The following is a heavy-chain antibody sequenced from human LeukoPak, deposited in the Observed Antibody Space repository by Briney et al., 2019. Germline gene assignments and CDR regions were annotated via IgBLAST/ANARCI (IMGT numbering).Heavy chain of an antibody. Sequence: SETLSLTCTVSGGSISSYYWSWIRQPPGKGLEWIGYIYYSGSTNYNPSLKSRVTIPVDTSKNQFSLKLSSVTAADTAVYYCARTYTYDFWSGYYRDDAFDIWGQGTMVTASS. CDR3: ARTYTYDFWSGYYRDDAFDI. CDR2: IYYSGST. D-gene: IGHD3-3*01. V-gene: IGHV4-59*01. J-gene: IGHJ3*02. CDR1: GGSISSYY.